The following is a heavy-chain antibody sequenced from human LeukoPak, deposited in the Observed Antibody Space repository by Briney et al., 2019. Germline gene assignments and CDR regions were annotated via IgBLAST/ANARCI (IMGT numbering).Heavy chain of an antibody. CDR3: VKAGPDTNVIFDY. V-gene: IGHV3-23*01. Sequence: PGGSLRLSCAASGFTFSDYAMSWVRQGPGKGLEWVSSFSGIGTTTWYADSVKGRFTISRDNSENRLYLEMNSLRAEDTAIYYCVKAGPDTNVIFDYWGQGTLVTVSS. CDR1: GFTFSDYA. CDR2: FSGIGTTT. J-gene: IGHJ4*02. D-gene: IGHD5-18*01.